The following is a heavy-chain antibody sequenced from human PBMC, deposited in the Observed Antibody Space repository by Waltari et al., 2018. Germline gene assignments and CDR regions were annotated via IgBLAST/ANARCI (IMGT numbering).Heavy chain of an antibody. CDR1: GGSISSSSYY. D-gene: IGHD3-3*01. Sequence: QLQLQESGPGLVKPSETLSLTCTVSGGSISSSSYYWGWIRQPPGKGLEWIGSIYYSGSTYYNPSLKSRVTISVDTSKNQFSLKLSSVTAADTAVYYCARMAYYDFWSGYYRPTGDYWGQGTLVTVSS. CDR2: IYYSGST. J-gene: IGHJ4*02. V-gene: IGHV4-39*01. CDR3: ARMAYYDFWSGYYRPTGDY.